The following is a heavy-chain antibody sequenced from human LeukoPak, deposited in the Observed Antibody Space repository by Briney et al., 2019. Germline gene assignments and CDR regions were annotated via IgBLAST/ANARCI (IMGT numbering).Heavy chain of an antibody. Sequence: PGGSLRLSCAASGFTFSSYAMSWVRQAPGKGMEWVSAISGSGGSTYYADSVKGRFTISRDNSKNTLYLQMNRLRAEDTAVYYCAKGLRYFDWLSLHWGQGTLVTVSS. CDR1: GFTFSSYA. D-gene: IGHD3-9*01. CDR3: AKGLRYFDWLSLH. J-gene: IGHJ4*02. V-gene: IGHV3-23*01. CDR2: ISGSGGST.